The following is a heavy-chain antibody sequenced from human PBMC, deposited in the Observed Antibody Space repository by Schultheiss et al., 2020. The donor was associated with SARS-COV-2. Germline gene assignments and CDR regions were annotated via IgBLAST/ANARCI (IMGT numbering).Heavy chain of an antibody. V-gene: IGHV4-38-2*02. D-gene: IGHD3-10*01. Sequence: SETLSLTCTVSGGSVSSGYYWGWIRQPPGKGLEWIGSIYHSGSTYYNPSLKSRVTISVDTSKNQFSLKLSSVTAADTAVYYCARASRNYYGSGSYYANWFDPWGQGTLVTVSS. CDR2: IYHSGST. CDR1: GGSVSSGYY. J-gene: IGHJ5*02. CDR3: ARASRNYYGSGSYYANWFDP.